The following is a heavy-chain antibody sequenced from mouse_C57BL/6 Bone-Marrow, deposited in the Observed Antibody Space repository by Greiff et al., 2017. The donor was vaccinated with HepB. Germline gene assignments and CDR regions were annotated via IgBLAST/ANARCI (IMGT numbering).Heavy chain of an antibody. CDR3: ARLGYYGSSTDYYAMDY. D-gene: IGHD1-1*01. Sequence: EVMLVESGGGLVQPGESLKLSCESNEYEFPSHDMSWVRKTPEKRPELVAAINSDGGSTYYPDTMERRFIISRDNTKKTLYLQMSSLRSEDTALYYCARLGYYGSSTDYYAMDYWGQGTSVTVSS. CDR1: EYEFPSHD. J-gene: IGHJ4*01. CDR2: INSDGGST. V-gene: IGHV5-2*01.